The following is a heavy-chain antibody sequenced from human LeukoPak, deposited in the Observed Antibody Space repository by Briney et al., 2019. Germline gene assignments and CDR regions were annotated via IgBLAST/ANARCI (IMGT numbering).Heavy chain of an antibody. J-gene: IGHJ3*02. CDR2: IYYSGST. CDR3: ARHGGESIVAMILHAFDI. D-gene: IGHD5-12*01. CDR1: LCSIRRYS. V-gene: IGHV4-59*08. Sequence: SETLSLTCTVSLCSIRRYSWSWIRPPPGKGVEWIGSIYYSGSTNYNPSLKSRVTMSVDTSKNQFSLKLSSLTAADTAVYYCARHGGESIVAMILHAFDIWGQGTMVTVSS.